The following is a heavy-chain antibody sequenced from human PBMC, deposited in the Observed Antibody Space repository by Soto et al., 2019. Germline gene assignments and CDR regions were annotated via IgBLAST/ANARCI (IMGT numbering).Heavy chain of an antibody. CDR1: GFTVTKYF. CDR3: ARDEFGGAYDFRH. CDR2: ISNGGGT. J-gene: IGHJ4*02. D-gene: IGHD3-3*01. Sequence: EVQLVESGGGLVQPGGSLRLSCAASGFTVTKYFMTWVRQAPGKGLEWVSVISNGGGTYYADSVKGRFPISRDNSKNTLYLQMNTLRAEDTAVYYCARDEFGGAYDFRHGGQGALVIVSS. V-gene: IGHV3-66*01.